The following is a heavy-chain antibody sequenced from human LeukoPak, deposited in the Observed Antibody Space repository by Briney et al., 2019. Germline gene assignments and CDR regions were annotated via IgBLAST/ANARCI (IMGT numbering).Heavy chain of an antibody. J-gene: IGHJ3*02. CDR1: GGSISSYY. Sequence: SETLSLTCTVSGGSISSYYWSWIRQPPGKGLEWIGYIYYSGSTNYNPSLKSRVTISVDTYKNQFSLKLSSVTAADTAVYYCARAVLTMVRVSFAFDIWGQGTMVTVSS. V-gene: IGHV4-59*01. CDR2: IYYSGST. CDR3: ARAVLTMVRVSFAFDI. D-gene: IGHD3-10*01.